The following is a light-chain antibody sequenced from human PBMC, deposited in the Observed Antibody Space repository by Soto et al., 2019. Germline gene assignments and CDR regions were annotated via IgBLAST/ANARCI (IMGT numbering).Light chain of an antibody. CDR1: NSDVGTYNY. CDR3: CSYAGRYIYV. J-gene: IGLJ1*01. CDR2: DVT. Sequence: QSVLTQPRSVSGSPGQSVTISCTGTNSDVGTYNYVSWYQQHPGKAPKLMIYDVTKRPSGVPDRFSGSKSGNTASLTISGLQADDEADYYCCSYAGRYIYVFGNGTKVTVL. V-gene: IGLV2-11*01.